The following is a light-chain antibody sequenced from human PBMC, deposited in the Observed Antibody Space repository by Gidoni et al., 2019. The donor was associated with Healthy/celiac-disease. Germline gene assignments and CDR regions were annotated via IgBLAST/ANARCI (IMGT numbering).Light chain of an antibody. CDR2: SNN. V-gene: IGLV1-44*01. CDR1: SSNIGSNT. J-gene: IGLJ2*01. Sequence: QSVLTQPPSVSGTPGQRVTISCSGSSSNIGSNTVNWYQPLPGTAPKLLIYSNNQRPSGVPDRFSGSKSGTSASLAISGLQSEDEADYYCAAWDDSLNGVFGGGTKLTVL. CDR3: AAWDDSLNGV.